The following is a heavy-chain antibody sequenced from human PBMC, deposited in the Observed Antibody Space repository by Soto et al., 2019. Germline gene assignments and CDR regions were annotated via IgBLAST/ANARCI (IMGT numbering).Heavy chain of an antibody. Sequence: ASVKVSCKASGYTFTSYYMHWVRQAPGQGLEWMGIINPSGGSTSYAQKFQGRVTMTRDTSTSTVYMELGSLRSEDTAVYYCVRVGPGYYDSSGYPQGAFDIWGQGTMVTVSS. CDR2: INPSGGST. J-gene: IGHJ3*02. CDR1: GYTFTSYY. CDR3: VRVGPGYYDSSGYPQGAFDI. V-gene: IGHV1-46*03. D-gene: IGHD3-22*01.